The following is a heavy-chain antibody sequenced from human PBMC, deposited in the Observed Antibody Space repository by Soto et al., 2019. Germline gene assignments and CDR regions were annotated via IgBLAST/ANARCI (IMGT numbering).Heavy chain of an antibody. CDR1: GGSFSGYY. CDR3: ARGRLGKAARSKYYFDY. D-gene: IGHD6-13*01. Sequence: QVQLQQWGAGLLKPSETLSLTCAVYGGSFSGYYWSWIRQPPGKGLEWIGEINHSGSTNYNPSLKSRVTISVDTSKNQFSLKLSSVTAADTAVYYCARGRLGKAARSKYYFDYWGQGTLVTVSS. J-gene: IGHJ4*02. CDR2: INHSGST. V-gene: IGHV4-34*01.